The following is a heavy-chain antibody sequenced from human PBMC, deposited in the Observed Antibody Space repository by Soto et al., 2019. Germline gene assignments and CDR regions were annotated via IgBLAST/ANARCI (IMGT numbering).Heavy chain of an antibody. CDR2: IYPGDSDT. CDR1: GYTFSNFW. D-gene: IGHD5-18*01. Sequence: PGESLKISCKGSGYTFSNFWIGWVRQMPGKGLEWMGIIYPGDSDTRYSPSFQGRFTISRDNSKNTLYLQMNSLRAEDTAVYYCAKLEEPYSYAPFGFDYWGQGTLVTVSS. J-gene: IGHJ4*02. CDR3: AKLEEPYSYAPFGFDY. V-gene: IGHV5-51*01.